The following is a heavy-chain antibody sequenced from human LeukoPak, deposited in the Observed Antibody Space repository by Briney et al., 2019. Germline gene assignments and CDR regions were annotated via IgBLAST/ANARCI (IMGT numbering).Heavy chain of an antibody. CDR3: ARDRVTGTTHAFEI. D-gene: IGHD1-20*01. CDR1: GASISNTNW. V-gene: IGHV4-4*02. J-gene: IGHJ3*02. Sequence: SGTLSLTCAVSGASISNTNWWTWVRQPPGQGLEWIGEIYHNGHTNYNPSLESRVTLSVDTSNNQFSMRLSSVTAADTAMYYCARDRVTGTTHAFEIWGQGRMVTVSS. CDR2: IYHNGHT.